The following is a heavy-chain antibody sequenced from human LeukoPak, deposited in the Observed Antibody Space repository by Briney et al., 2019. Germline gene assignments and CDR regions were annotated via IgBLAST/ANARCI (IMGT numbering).Heavy chain of an antibody. D-gene: IGHD1/OR15-1a*01. CDR1: GGSISSYY. J-gene: IGHJ4*02. V-gene: IGHV4-4*07. CDR2: IYTSGST. Sequence: PSETLSLTCTVSGGSISSYYWSWIRQPAGKGLEYIGRIYTSGSTNYNPSLKSRVTMSVDTSKNQFSLNLTSVTAADTAVYYCARGGGWSLGLSQTTPYFDHWGQGALVTVSS. CDR3: ARGGGWSLGLSQTTPYFDH.